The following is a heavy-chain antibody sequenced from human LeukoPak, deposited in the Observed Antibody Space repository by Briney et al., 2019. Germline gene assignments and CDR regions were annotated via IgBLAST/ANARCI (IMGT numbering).Heavy chain of an antibody. CDR3: AREPHYDFWSGYDMDV. CDR2: IYHSGST. D-gene: IGHD3-3*01. J-gene: IGHJ6*03. V-gene: IGHV4-59*12. Sequence: SETLSLTXTVSGGSISSYYWSWIRQPPGKGLEWIGSIYHSGSTYYNPSLKSRVTISVDTSKNQFSLKLSSVTAADTAVYYCAREPHYDFWSGYDMDVWGKGTTVTVSS. CDR1: GGSISSYY.